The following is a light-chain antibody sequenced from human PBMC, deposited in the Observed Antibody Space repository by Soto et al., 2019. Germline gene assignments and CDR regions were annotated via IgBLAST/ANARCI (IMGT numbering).Light chain of an antibody. Sequence: QSVLTQPPSLSGAPGQRLMFPCTGTRSNIGAGYDVHWYQHVPGAAPRLLIYGNINRASGVPDRFSASKSGTSASLTITGLRAEDEADYYCQSFDINLKVVFGGGTKVTAL. CDR2: GNI. V-gene: IGLV1-40*01. CDR3: QSFDINLKVV. CDR1: RSNIGAGYD. J-gene: IGLJ2*01.